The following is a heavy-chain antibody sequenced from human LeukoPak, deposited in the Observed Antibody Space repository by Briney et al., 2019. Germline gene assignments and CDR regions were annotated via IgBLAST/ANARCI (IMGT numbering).Heavy chain of an antibody. Sequence: GASVKVSCKASGGTFSSYAISWVRQAPGQGLEWMGGIIPIFGTANYAQKFQGRVTITADESTSTAYMELSSLRSEDTAVYYCARVPGKSSTPYYYYYMDVWGKGTTVTVSS. CDR2: IIPIFGTA. V-gene: IGHV1-69*13. J-gene: IGHJ6*03. D-gene: IGHD2-2*01. CDR1: GGTFSSYA. CDR3: ARVPGKSSTPYYYYYMDV.